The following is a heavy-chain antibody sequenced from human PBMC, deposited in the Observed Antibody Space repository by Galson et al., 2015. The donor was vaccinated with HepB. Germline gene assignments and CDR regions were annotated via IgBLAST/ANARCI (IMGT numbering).Heavy chain of an antibody. CDR2: IYSGGST. CDR3: ASSEGDYDEGQDAFDI. V-gene: IGHV3-66*01. Sequence: SLRLSCAASGFTVSSNYMSWVRQAPGKGLEWVSVIYSGGSTYYADSVKGRFTISRDNSKNTLYLQMNSLRAEDTAVYYCASSEGDYDEGQDAFDIWGQGTMVTVSS. D-gene: IGHD3-22*01. J-gene: IGHJ3*02. CDR1: GFTVSSNY.